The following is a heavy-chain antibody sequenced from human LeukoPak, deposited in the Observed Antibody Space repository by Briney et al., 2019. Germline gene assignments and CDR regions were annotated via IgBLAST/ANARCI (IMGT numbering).Heavy chain of an antibody. CDR1: RLTVSSNF. J-gene: IGHJ5*02. CDR2: ICRGGNT. V-gene: IGHV3-53*01. Sequence: GESLRLSCAASRLTVSSNFMNWVRQAPGRGLEWVSVICRGGNTYYADSVKGRFTISRDDSKNTVYLQMNSLRVEDTAVYYCARDRTPHSLWLDPWGQGTLVIVSS. D-gene: IGHD2-15*01. CDR3: ARDRTPHSLWLDP.